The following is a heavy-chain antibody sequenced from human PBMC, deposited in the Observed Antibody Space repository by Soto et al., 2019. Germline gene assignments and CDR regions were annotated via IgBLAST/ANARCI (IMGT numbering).Heavy chain of an antibody. Sequence: QVQLVQSGAEVKKPGASVKVSCKASGYTFASYDINWVRQATGQGLEWMGWMNPNSGNTGYAQKFQGRITLTRNTSTSAAYMELSSLRSEDTGVYYCEREKSGYYDYWGQGTLVTVSS. CDR3: EREKSGYYDY. V-gene: IGHV1-8*01. CDR1: GYTFASYD. J-gene: IGHJ4*02. D-gene: IGHD3-3*01. CDR2: MNPNSGNT.